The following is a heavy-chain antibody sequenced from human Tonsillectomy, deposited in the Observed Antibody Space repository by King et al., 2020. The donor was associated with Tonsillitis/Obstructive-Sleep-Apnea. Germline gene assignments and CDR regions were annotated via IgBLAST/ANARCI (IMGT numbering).Heavy chain of an antibody. CDR3: TTLLGYGSSTSCSGY. D-gene: IGHD2-2*01. CDR1: GFTFSNAW. Sequence: VQLVESGGGLVKPGGSLRLSCAASGFTFSNAWMTWVRQAPGKGLEWVGRIKSKTDGGTTDYAAPVKGRFTISRDDSTNTLYLQMNSLKTEDTAVYYCTTLLGYGSSTSCSGYWGQGTLVTVSS. V-gene: IGHV3-15*01. CDR2: IKSKTDGGTT. J-gene: IGHJ4*02.